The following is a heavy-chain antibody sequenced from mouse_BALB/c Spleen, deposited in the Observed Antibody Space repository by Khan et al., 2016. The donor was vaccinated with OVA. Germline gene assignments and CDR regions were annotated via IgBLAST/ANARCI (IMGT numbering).Heavy chain of an antibody. J-gene: IGHJ2*01. CDR3: ARTARIKY. Sequence: VQLQQSGPGLVKPSQSLSLTCTVTGYSITSGYGWNWIRQFPGNKLEWMGYISYSGSTNYNPSIKSRISITRDTSKNQFFLQLNSVTTEYTATYYCARTARIKYWGQGTTLTVSS. D-gene: IGHD1-2*01. CDR2: ISYSGST. CDR1: GYSITSGYG. V-gene: IGHV3-2*02.